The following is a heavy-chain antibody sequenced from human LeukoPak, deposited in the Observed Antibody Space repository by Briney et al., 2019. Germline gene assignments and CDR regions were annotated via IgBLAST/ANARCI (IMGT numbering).Heavy chain of an antibody. CDR2: ISANNNNT. D-gene: IGHD1-26*01. CDR1: GYSFTTYG. J-gene: IGHJ6*03. V-gene: IGHV1-18*01. Sequence: VASVKVSCKASGYSFTTYGIIWVRQAPGQGLEWMGWISANNNNTDNVQKLQGRVTMTTDTSTSTAYMELRSLRSDDTAVYYCARIVGEVYMDVWGKGTTVTVSS. CDR3: ARIVGEVYMDV.